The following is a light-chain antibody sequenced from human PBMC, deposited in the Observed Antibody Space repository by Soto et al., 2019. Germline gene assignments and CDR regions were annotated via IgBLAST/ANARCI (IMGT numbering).Light chain of an antibody. CDR1: QTISSW. V-gene: IGKV1-5*03. CDR3: KHYNSYSEA. J-gene: IGKJ1*01. Sequence: DIQMTHSPSTLSESVGDRVTTPCLVSQTISSWLAWYQQKPGKAPKLLIYKASTLKSGVPSRFSGSGSGTEFTLTIGSLQPDDFATYYCKHYNSYSEAFGQGTKVDTK. CDR2: KAS.